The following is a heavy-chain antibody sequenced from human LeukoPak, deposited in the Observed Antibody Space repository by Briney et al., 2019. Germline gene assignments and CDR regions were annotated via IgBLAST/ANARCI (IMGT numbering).Heavy chain of an antibody. J-gene: IGHJ6*03. Sequence: GGSLRLSCAASGFTFSSYSMNWVRQAPGKGLEWVANIKQDGSEKYYVDSVKGRFTISRDNAKNSLYLQMNSLRAEDTAVYYCARGEYSSSATYYYYYYMDVWGKGTTVTVSS. CDR1: GFTFSSYS. CDR2: IKQDGSEK. D-gene: IGHD6-6*01. V-gene: IGHV3-7*01. CDR3: ARGEYSSSATYYYYYYMDV.